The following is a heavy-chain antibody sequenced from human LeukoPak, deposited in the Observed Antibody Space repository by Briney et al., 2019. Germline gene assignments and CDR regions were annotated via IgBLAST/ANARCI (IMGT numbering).Heavy chain of an antibody. D-gene: IGHD2-15*01. CDR3: ARGLYCSGGSCRQHEDLFDY. J-gene: IGHJ4*02. CDR1: GYTFTSYA. Sequence: AASVKVSCKASGYTFTSYAMHWVRQAPGQRLEWMGWINAGNGNTKYSQKFQGRVTITRDTSASTAYMELSSLRSEDTAVYYCARGLYCSGGSCRQHEDLFDYWGQGTLVTVSS. CDR2: INAGNGNT. V-gene: IGHV1-3*01.